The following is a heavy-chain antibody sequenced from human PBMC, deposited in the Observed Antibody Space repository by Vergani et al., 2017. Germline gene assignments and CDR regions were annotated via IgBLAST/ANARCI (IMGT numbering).Heavy chain of an antibody. J-gene: IGHJ4*02. CDR1: GFTFSSYA. CDR2: ISARYPST. D-gene: IGHD3-22*01. V-gene: IGHV3-23*01. CDR3: ARLSYDTTPYLQGGYDC. Sequence: EVQLLESGGGLVQPGGSLRLSCAASGFTFSSYAMSWVRQAPGKGLEWVSAISARYPSTYYAASVKGRFTISRDNSKNMLYLQMNSLRAEDTAVYYCARLSYDTTPYLQGGYDCWGQGTLVSVSS.